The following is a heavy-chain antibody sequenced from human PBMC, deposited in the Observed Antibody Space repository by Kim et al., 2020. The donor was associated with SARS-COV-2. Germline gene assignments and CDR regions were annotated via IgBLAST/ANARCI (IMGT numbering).Heavy chain of an antibody. J-gene: IGHJ2*01. V-gene: IGHV4-31*02. CDR2: ST. CDR3: ARIKNWYFDL. Sequence: STYHQPSLKRRVTISVDTSKNQLSLKLSSVTAADTAVYYCARIKNWYFDLWGRGTLVTVSS.